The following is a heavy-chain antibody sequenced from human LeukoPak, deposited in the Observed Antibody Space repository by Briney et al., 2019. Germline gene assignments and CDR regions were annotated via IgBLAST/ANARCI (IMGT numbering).Heavy chain of an antibody. CDR1: GFTFSSYS. V-gene: IGHV3-21*01. Sequence: AGYLRLSCAASGFTFSSYSMNWVPQAPGKGLEWVLSISSSSSYIYYADSVKGRFTISRDNAKNSLYLQMNSLRAEDTAVYYCARERVPAATLDAFDIWGQGTMVTVSS. J-gene: IGHJ3*02. D-gene: IGHD2-2*01. CDR3: ARERVPAATLDAFDI. CDR2: ISSSSSYI.